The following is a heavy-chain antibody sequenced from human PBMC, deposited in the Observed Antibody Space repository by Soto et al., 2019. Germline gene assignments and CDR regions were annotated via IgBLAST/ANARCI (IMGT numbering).Heavy chain of an antibody. D-gene: IGHD3-10*01. CDR3: ASGYYGSGSRNGMDV. V-gene: IGHV4-34*01. CDR2: INHSGST. CDR1: GGSFSGYY. Sequence: PSETLSLTCAVYGGSFSGYYWSWIRQPPGKGLEWIGEINHSGSTNYNPSLKSRVTISVDTSKNQFSLKLSSVTAADTAVYYCASGYYGSGSRNGMDVWGQGTTV. J-gene: IGHJ6*02.